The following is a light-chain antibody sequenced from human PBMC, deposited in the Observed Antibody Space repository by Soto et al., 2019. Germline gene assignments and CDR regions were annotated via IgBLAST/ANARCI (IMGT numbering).Light chain of an antibody. CDR1: SGDVGSYNL. V-gene: IGLV2-23*01. CDR3: CSYAGSRGLV. CDR2: EGS. Sequence: QSALTQPASVSGSPGQSTTIPCPETSGDVGSYNLVSWYQQHPGKAPKLMIYEGSKRPSGVSNRFSGSKSGNTASLTISGLQAEDEADYYCCSYAGSRGLVFGGGTKLTVL. J-gene: IGLJ2*01.